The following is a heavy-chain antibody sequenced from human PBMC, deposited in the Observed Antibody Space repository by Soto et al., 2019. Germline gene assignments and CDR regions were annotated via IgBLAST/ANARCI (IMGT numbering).Heavy chain of an antibody. V-gene: IGHV4-30-4*01. Sequence: QVQLQESGPGLVKPSQTLSLTCTVSGGSISSGDYYWSWIRQPPGKGLEWIGYMYYSGSTYYNPSLKSRVTISVYTSKNQFSLKLSSVTAADTAVYYCARWLGYGPHFDYWGQGTLVTVSS. J-gene: IGHJ4*02. CDR3: ARWLGYGPHFDY. CDR2: MYYSGST. CDR1: GGSISSGDYY. D-gene: IGHD5-12*01.